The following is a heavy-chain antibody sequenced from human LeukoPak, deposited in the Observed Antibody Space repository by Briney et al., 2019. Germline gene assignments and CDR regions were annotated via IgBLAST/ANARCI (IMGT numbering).Heavy chain of an antibody. J-gene: IGHJ4*02. CDR3: ARGRGYDSSGYWN. D-gene: IGHD3-22*01. CDR1: GGSFSGYY. CDR2: INHSGST. Sequence: PSETLSLTCAVYGGSFSGYYWSWIRQPPGKGLEWIGEINHSGSTNYNPSLKSRVTISVDTSKNQFSLKLSSVTAADTAVYYCARGRGYDSSGYWNWGQGTLVTVSS. V-gene: IGHV4-34*01.